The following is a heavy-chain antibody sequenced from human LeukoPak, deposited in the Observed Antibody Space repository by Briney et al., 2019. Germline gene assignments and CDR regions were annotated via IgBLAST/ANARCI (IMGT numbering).Heavy chain of an antibody. CDR3: AKGFGLLTGSYNDY. J-gene: IGHJ4*02. CDR1: GFTFSSYA. CDR2: ISGSGGST. V-gene: IGHV3-23*01. D-gene: IGHD3-10*01. Sequence: PGGSLRLSCAASGFTFSSYAMSWVRQAPGKGLEWVSAISGSGGSTYYADSVKGRFTISRDNSKNTLYLQMNSLRAEDTAVYYCAKGFGLLTGSYNDYWGQGTLVTVSS.